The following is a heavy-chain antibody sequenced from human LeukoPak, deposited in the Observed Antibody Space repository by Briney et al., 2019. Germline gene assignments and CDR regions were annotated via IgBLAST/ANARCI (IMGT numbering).Heavy chain of an antibody. D-gene: IGHD3-9*01. CDR3: ATTHYDILTGYYGYFDY. CDR1: GGSISSYY. CDR2: IHYSGST. J-gene: IGHJ4*02. V-gene: IGHV4-59*08. Sequence: SETLSLTCTVSGGSISSYYWSWIRQPPGKGLEWIGYIHYSGSTNYNPSLKSRVIISADTSKKQFSLKLSSVTAADTAVYYCATTHYDILTGYYGYFDYWGQGTLVTVSS.